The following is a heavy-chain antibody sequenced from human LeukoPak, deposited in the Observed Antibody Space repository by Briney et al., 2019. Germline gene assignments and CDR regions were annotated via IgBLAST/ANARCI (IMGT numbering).Heavy chain of an antibody. V-gene: IGHV1-69*13. Sequence: SVKVSCKASGGTFSSYAISWVRQAPGEGLEWMGGIIPIFGTANYAQKFQGRVTITADESTSTAYMELSSLRSEDTAVYYCARLGGQKGENWFDPWGQGTLVTVSS. CDR2: IIPIFGTA. J-gene: IGHJ5*02. CDR1: GGTFSSYA. D-gene: IGHD3-16*01. CDR3: ARLGGQKGENWFDP.